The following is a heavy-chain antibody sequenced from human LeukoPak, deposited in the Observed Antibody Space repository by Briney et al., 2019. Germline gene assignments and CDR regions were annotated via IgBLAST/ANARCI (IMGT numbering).Heavy chain of an antibody. J-gene: IGHJ3*02. CDR3: AITPDYSRPFDI. Sequence: SETLSLTCTVSGGSISSYYWSWIRQPPGKGLEWIGYIYYSGSTNYNPSLKSRVTISVDTSKNQFSLKLSSVTAADTAVYYCAITPDYSRPFDIWGQGIMVTVSS. D-gene: IGHD4-11*01. CDR2: IYYSGST. V-gene: IGHV4-59*01. CDR1: GGSISSYY.